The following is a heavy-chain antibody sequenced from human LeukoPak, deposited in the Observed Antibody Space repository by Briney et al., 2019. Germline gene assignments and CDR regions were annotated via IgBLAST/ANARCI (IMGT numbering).Heavy chain of an antibody. D-gene: IGHD3-16*01. CDR2: IIPIFGTA. J-gene: IGHJ6*02. CDR1: GGTFGSYA. CDR3: AVGGIPGYYYGMDV. Sequence: ASVKVSCKASGGTFGSYAISWVRQAPGQGLEWMGGIIPIFGTANYAQKFQGRVTITADESTSTAYMELSSLRSEDTAVYYCAVGGIPGYYYGMDVWGQGTTVTVSS. V-gene: IGHV1-69*13.